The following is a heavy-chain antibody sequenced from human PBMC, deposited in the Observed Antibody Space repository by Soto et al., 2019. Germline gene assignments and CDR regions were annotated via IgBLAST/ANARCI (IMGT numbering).Heavy chain of an antibody. V-gene: IGHV1-2*02. CDR3: ARGSGSYYNSLSYYGMDV. D-gene: IGHD3-10*01. CDR2: INPNSGGT. J-gene: IGHJ6*02. Sequence: AAVKVSCKASGYTFTGYYMHWVRQAAGQGLEWMGWINPNSGGTNYAQKFQGRVTMTRDTSISTAYMELSRLRSDDTAVHYCARGSGSYYNSLSYYGMDVWGQGTTVT. CDR1: GYTFTGYY.